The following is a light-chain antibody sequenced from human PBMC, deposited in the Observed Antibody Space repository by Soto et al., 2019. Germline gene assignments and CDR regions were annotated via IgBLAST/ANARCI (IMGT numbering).Light chain of an antibody. J-gene: IGKJ2*01. Sequence: EIVLTQSPVTLSLSPGESATLSCRASQSVSSSQVAWYQQKPGQAPRLLIYGASSRATGIPDRFSGVGSETDFTRAINRLEPEDFAVYYCQQYATSPHPFGQGTKLEIK. V-gene: IGKV3-20*01. CDR2: GAS. CDR1: QSVSSSQ. CDR3: QQYATSPHP.